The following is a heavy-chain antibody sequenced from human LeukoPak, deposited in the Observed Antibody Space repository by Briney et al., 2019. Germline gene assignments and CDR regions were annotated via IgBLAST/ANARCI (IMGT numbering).Heavy chain of an antibody. CDR3: AKSVSSGWKLLYYFDY. Sequence: GRSLRLSCAASRFTCSRYGMHWVRLAPGKGLEWVAVISYNGSNKYYADSVKGRFTISRDNSKNTLYLQMNSLRAEDTAVYYCAKSVSSGWKLLYYFDYWGQGTLVTVSS. CDR1: RFTCSRYG. CDR2: ISYNGSNK. V-gene: IGHV3-30*18. J-gene: IGHJ4*02. D-gene: IGHD6-19*01.